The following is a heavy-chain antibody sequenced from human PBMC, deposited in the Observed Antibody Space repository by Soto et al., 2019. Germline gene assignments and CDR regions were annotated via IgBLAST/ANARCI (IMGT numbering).Heavy chain of an antibody. V-gene: IGHV4-34*01. CDR3: ARGAGFDI. J-gene: IGHJ3*02. CDR2: INHSGST. Sequence: QVQLQQWGAGLLKPSETLSLTCAVYGGSFSGYYWSWIRQPPGKGLEWIGEINHSGSTNYNPSLKSRVTISVDTSKNQFSLKLSSVTAADTAVYCCARGAGFDIWGQGTMVTVSS. CDR1: GGSFSGYY.